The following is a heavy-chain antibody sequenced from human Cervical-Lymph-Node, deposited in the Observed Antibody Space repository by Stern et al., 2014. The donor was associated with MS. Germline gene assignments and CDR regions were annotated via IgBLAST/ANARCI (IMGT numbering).Heavy chain of an antibody. J-gene: IGHJ6*02. CDR1: GFTFSSYS. V-gene: IGHV3-21*06. Sequence: EMQLVESGGGLVKPGGSLRLSCAASGFTFSSYSMNWVRQAPGKGLEWVSSISSSSSYIYYADSVKGRFSISRDNAENSLYLQMNSLRAEDTAVYYCARPSHENGYSSSPGYYGMDVWGQGTTVTVSS. CDR3: ARPSHENGYSSSPGYYGMDV. D-gene: IGHD5-18*01. CDR2: ISSSSSYI.